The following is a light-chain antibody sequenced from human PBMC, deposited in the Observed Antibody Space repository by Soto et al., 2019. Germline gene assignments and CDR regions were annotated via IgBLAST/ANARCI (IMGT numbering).Light chain of an antibody. CDR1: SSNIGNNY. CDR3: GTWDSSLSAVV. CDR2: DNN. Sequence: QSALTQPPSVSAAPGQKVTISCSGSSSNIGNNYVSCYQQLPGTAPKLLIYDNNKRPSGIPDRFSGSKSGTSATLGITGLQTGDEADYYCGTWDSSLSAVVFGGGTKRTVL. J-gene: IGLJ2*01. V-gene: IGLV1-51*01.